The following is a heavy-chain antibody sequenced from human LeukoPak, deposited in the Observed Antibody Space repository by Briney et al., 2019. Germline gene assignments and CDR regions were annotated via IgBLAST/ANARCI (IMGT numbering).Heavy chain of an antibody. CDR2: IKQDGSEK. V-gene: IGHV3-7*01. J-gene: IGHJ2*01. CDR1: GFTFSSYW. Sequence: GGSLRLSCAASGFTFSSYWMSWVRQAPGKGLEWVANIKQDGSEKYYVDSVKGRFTISRDNAKNSLYLQMNSLRAEDTAVYYCARAFIMIPGWYFDLWGRGTLVTVSS. CDR3: ARAFIMIPGWYFDL. D-gene: IGHD3-16*01.